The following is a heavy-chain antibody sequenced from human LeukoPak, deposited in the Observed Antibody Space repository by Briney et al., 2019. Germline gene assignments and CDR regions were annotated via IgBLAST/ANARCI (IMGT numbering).Heavy chain of an antibody. J-gene: IGHJ4*02. D-gene: IGHD5-24*01. V-gene: IGHV3-11*04. CDR3: ARDGRWMQFAEGGLDY. CDR2: ISSSGSTI. CDR1: GFTFSDYY. Sequence: GGSLRLSCAASGFTFSDYYMSWIRQAPGKGLEWVSYISSSGSTIYYADSVKGRFTISRDNAKNSLYLQMNSLRDEDTAAYYCARDGRWMQFAEGGLDYWGQGTLVTVSS.